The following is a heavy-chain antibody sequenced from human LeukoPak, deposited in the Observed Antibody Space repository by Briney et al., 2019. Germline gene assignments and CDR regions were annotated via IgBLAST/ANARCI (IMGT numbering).Heavy chain of an antibody. CDR2: IYHSGST. J-gene: IGHJ1*01. CDR1: GGSISSGGYY. V-gene: IGHV4-30-2*01. D-gene: IGHD3-3*01. CDR3: AKDQVAKYDFWSGYGYFQH. Sequence: PSETLSLTCTVSGGSISSGGYYWSWIRQPPGKGLEWIGYIYHSGSTYYNPSLKSRVTISVDRSKNQFSLKLSSVTAADTAVYYCAKDQVAKYDFWSGYGYFQHWGQGTLVTVSS.